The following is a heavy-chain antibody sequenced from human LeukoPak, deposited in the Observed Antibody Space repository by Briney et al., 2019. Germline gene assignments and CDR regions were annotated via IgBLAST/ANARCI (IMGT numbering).Heavy chain of an antibody. Sequence: PGGSLRLSCAASGFTFSSYAMSWVRQAPGKGLEWVSAISGSGGSTYYADSVKGRFTISRDNSKNTLYLQMNSLRVEDTAVYYCAKGFYGDYVLDYYYYMDVWGKGTTVTVSS. D-gene: IGHD4-17*01. CDR2: ISGSGGST. J-gene: IGHJ6*03. CDR3: AKGFYGDYVLDYYYYMDV. CDR1: GFTFSSYA. V-gene: IGHV3-23*01.